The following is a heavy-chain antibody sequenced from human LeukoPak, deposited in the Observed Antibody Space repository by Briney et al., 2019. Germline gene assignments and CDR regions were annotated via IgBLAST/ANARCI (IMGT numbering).Heavy chain of an antibody. J-gene: IGHJ5*02. Sequence: GGSLRLSCAGSGFTFSSYGMHWVRQAPGKGLEWVAFIRYDGSNKYYADSVKGRFTISRDNSKNTLYLQMNSLRAEDTAVYYCARSKDRYCSGGSCYLNWFDPWGQGTLVTVSS. D-gene: IGHD2-15*01. CDR1: GFTFSSYG. CDR2: IRYDGSNK. CDR3: ARSKDRYCSGGSCYLNWFDP. V-gene: IGHV3-30*02.